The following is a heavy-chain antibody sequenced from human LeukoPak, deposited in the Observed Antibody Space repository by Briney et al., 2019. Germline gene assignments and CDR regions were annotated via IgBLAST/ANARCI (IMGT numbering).Heavy chain of an antibody. J-gene: IGHJ4*02. D-gene: IGHD2-15*01. CDR1: GFTFSSYA. Sequence: PGGSLRLSWAASGFTFSSYAMSWVRQAPGKGLEWVSAISGSGGSKYYADSVKGRFTISRDNSKNTLYLQMNSLRAEDTAVYYCAKVVRCSGGSCYWGQGTLVTVSS. CDR2: ISGSGGSK. V-gene: IGHV3-23*01. CDR3: AKVVRCSGGSCY.